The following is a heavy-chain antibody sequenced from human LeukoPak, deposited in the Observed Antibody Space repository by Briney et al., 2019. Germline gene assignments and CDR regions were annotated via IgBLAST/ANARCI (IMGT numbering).Heavy chain of an antibody. D-gene: IGHD4/OR15-4a*01. CDR1: GGSISSYC. V-gene: IGHV4-59*01. J-gene: IGHJ4*02. Sequence: SETLSLTCTVSGGSISSYCWSWIRQPPGKGLEWIGYIYYSGSTNYNPSLKSRVTISVDTSKNQFSLRLSSVTAADTAVYYCARGQVLSDRWGQGTLVTVSS. CDR3: ARGQVLSDR. CDR2: IYYSGST.